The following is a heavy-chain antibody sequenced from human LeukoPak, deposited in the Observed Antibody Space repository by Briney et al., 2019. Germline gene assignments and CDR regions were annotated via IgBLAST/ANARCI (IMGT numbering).Heavy chain of an antibody. D-gene: IGHD2-8*01. CDR3: AKDMPMVYAITGNAGLYSGRKRYYFDY. CDR1: EFTLSNYW. V-gene: IGHV3-7*03. Sequence: HTAGSLRLSCAASEFTLSNYWLSWVRQAPGKGLEWVANIKEDGSVKNYVASVKGRFTISRDNAKNSLYLQMNSLRAEDTAVYYCAKDMPMVYAITGNAGLYSGRKRYYFDYWGQGTLVTVSS. CDR2: IKEDGSVK. J-gene: IGHJ4*02.